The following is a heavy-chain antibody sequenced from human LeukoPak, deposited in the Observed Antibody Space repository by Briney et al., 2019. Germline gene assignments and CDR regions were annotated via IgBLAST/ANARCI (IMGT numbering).Heavy chain of an antibody. D-gene: IGHD6-13*01. J-gene: IGHJ4*02. CDR1: GFTVSSNY. CDR2: IYSGGST. V-gene: IGHV3-53*01. Sequence: GGSLRLSCAASGFTVSSNYMSWIRQAPGKGLEWVSVIYSGGSTYYADSVKGRFTISRDNSKNTLFLQMNSLRAEDTALYYCARAIRIAAAEYFFDYWGQGTLVTVSS. CDR3: ARAIRIAAAEYFFDY.